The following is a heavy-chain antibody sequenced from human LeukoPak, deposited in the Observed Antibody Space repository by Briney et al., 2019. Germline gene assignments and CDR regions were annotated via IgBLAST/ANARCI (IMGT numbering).Heavy chain of an antibody. Sequence: PSETLSLPCTVSGGSISSGDYYWSWIRQPPGKGLEWIGYIYYSGSTYYNPSLKSRVTISVDTSKNQFSLKLSSVTAADTAVYYCARGGDYYYYGMDVWGQGTTVTVSS. CDR2: IYYSGST. J-gene: IGHJ6*02. CDR1: GGSISSGDYY. V-gene: IGHV4-30-4*01. CDR3: ARGGDYYYYGMDV.